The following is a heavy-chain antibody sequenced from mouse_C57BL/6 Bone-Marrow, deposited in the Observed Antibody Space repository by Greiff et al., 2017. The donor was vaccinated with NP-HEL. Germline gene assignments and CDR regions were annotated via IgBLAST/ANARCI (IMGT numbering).Heavy chain of an antibody. V-gene: IGHV1-80*01. CDR2: IYPGDGDT. CDR1: GYEFSNYW. Sequence: QVQLQQSGAELVKPGASVKISCKASGYEFSNYWMNWVKQRPGKGLEWIGQIYPGDGDTNYNGKFKDKATLTADKSSSTAYMQLSRLTAEYSAVYCCARGAYWGQGTLVTVSA. J-gene: IGHJ3*01. CDR3: ARGAY.